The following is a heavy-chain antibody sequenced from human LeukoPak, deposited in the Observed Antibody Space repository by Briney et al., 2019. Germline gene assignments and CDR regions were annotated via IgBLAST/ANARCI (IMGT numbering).Heavy chain of an antibody. V-gene: IGHV4-59*01. CDR2: IYYSGST. CDR3: TRDRELGF. D-gene: IGHD1-26*01. CDR1: GGSISSYY. J-gene: IGHJ4*02. Sequence: SETLSLTCTVSGGSISSYYWSWIRQPPGKGLEWIGYIYYSGSTNYNPSLKSRVTISVDTSKNQFSLKLSSVTAADTAVYYCTRDRELGFWGQGTLVTVSS.